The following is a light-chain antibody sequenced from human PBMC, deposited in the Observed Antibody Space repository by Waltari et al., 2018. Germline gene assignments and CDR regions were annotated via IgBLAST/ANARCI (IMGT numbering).Light chain of an antibody. CDR2: EVT. CDR1: RSDVGDYNY. V-gene: IGLV2-14*01. CDR3: SSYTSTSTVL. J-gene: IGLJ2*01. Sequence: QSALTQPASVSGSPGQSIIISCTGTRSDVGDYNYVPWYQQHPGKAPKLMIYEVTNRPSGVSNRFSGSKSGNTASLTISGLQAEDEADYYCSSYTSTSTVLFGGGTKLTVL.